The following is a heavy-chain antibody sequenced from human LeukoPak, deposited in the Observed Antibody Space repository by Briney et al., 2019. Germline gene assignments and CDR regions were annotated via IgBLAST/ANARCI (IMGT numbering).Heavy chain of an antibody. V-gene: IGHV1-18*04. CDR3: ARDLISKIWFGESCFDY. D-gene: IGHD3-10*01. CDR2: ISAYNGNT. Sequence: ASVKVSCKASGYTFTSYGISWVQQAPGQGLEWMGWISAYNGNTNYAQKLQGRVTMTTDTSTSTAYMELRSLRSDDTAVYYCARDLISKIWFGESCFDYWGQGTLVTVSS. J-gene: IGHJ4*02. CDR1: GYTFTSYG.